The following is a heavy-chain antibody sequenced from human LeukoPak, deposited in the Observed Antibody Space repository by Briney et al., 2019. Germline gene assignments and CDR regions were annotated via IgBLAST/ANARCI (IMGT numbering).Heavy chain of an antibody. V-gene: IGHV3-21*01. CDR2: ISSTSISI. Sequence: GGSLRLSCAASGFTFSTYAMNWVRQAPGKGLEWVSSISSTSISIYFADSVKGRFTVSRDNAKNSLYLQMNSLRTEDTAVYYCSRSYPVAEPLDYWGPGTLVTVSS. J-gene: IGHJ4*02. CDR3: SRSYPVAEPLDY. CDR1: GFTFSTYA. D-gene: IGHD6-13*01.